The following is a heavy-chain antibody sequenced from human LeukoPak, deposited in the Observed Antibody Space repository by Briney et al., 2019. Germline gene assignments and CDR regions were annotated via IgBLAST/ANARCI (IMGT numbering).Heavy chain of an antibody. V-gene: IGHV3-23*01. CDR2: ISGSGGST. D-gene: IGHD5-18*01. J-gene: IGHJ4*02. Sequence: GGSLRLSCAGSGFSFSSHGMNWVRQAPGKGLEWVSAISGSGGSTYYADSVKGRFTISRDNSKNTLYLQMNSLRAEDTAVYYCAKDHNGYNYGSTRSAADYWGQGTLVTVSS. CDR3: AKDHNGYNYGSTRSAADY. CDR1: GFSFSSHG.